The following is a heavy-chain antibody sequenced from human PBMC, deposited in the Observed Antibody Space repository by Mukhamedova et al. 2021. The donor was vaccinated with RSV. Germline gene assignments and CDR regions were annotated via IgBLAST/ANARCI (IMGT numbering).Heavy chain of an antibody. V-gene: IGHV3-21*01. CDR3: ARDAWYATHVYYYYYMDV. CDR2: ISSSSSYI. D-gene: IGHD2-8*01. J-gene: IGHJ6*03. Sequence: GKGLEWVSSISSSSSYIYYADSVKGRFTISRDNAKNSLYLQMNSLRAEDTAVYYCARDAWYATHVYYYYYMDVWGKGTTVTVSS.